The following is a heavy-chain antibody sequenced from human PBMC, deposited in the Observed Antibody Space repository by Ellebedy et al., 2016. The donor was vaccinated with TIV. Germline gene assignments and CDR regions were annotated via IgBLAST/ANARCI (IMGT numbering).Heavy chain of an antibody. CDR1: GFSFGNFA. V-gene: IGHV3-23*01. J-gene: IGHJ4*02. D-gene: IGHD4-17*01. CDR3: AKDGDYHTSVIDY. CDR2: ISDVGDT. Sequence: PGGSLRLSCAASGFSFGNFAMNWVRQAPGQGLEWVSGISDVGDTFYADSVKGRFTISRDNSKNTVYLQMGSLRAEDTAVYYCAKDGDYHTSVIDYWGQGTLVTVSS.